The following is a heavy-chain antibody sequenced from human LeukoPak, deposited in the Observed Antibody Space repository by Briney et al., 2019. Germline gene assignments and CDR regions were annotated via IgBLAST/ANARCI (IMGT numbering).Heavy chain of an antibody. CDR2: ISGSGGSI. D-gene: IGHD6-19*01. V-gene: IGHV3-23*01. Sequence: GGSLRLSCAASGFTFSSYAMSWVRQAPGKGLEWVSSISGSGGSIYYADSVKGRFTISRDNSKSTLYLQMNSLRAEDTAIYYCAKEAVAAGGPFDYWGQGTLVTVSS. CDR1: GFTFSSYA. CDR3: AKEAVAAGGPFDY. J-gene: IGHJ4*02.